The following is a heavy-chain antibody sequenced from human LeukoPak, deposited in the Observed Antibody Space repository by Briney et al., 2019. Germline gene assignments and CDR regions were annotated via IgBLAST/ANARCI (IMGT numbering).Heavy chain of an antibody. Sequence: GGSLRLSCAASGFTLSSYAMSWVRQAPGKGLEWVSGISGSGGSTFYADSVKGRFTISRDNSKNMLYVRMNSLRAEDTAVYYCAIFSGYSYGYPNDYWGQGTLVTVSS. J-gene: IGHJ4*02. CDR1: GFTLSSYA. V-gene: IGHV3-23*01. CDR3: AIFSGYSYGYPNDY. D-gene: IGHD5-18*01. CDR2: ISGSGGST.